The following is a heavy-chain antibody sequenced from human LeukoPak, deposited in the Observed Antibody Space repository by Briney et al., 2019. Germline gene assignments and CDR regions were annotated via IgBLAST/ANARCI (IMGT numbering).Heavy chain of an antibody. CDR2: INHSGST. D-gene: IGHD1-14*01. CDR1: GGSFSGYY. CDR3: ATEDRNWGH. V-gene: IGHV4-34*01. J-gene: IGHJ4*02. Sequence: SETLSLTCAVYGGSFSGYYWSWIRQPPGKGLEWIGEINHSGSTNYNPSLKSRFTISIDTSKNQFSLKLSSVTAADTAVYYCATEDRNWGHWGQGTLVTVSS.